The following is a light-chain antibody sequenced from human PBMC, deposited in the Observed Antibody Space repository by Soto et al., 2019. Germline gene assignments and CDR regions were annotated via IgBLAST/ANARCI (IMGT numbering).Light chain of an antibody. J-gene: IGKJ1*01. V-gene: IGKV1-5*01. CDR2: DVS. CDR3: QQYYLNPWT. CDR1: QNVLSW. Sequence: DIHMTQSPSTLSASIGDRVTITCRASQNVLSWLAWYQHKPGRAPKLLIFDVSNLFSGVPSRFSGSGSRTEFTLTIRNLQPDDVATYYCQQYYLNPWTFGQGTKVDIK.